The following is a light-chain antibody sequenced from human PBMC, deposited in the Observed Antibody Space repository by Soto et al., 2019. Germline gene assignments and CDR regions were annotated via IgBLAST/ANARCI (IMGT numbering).Light chain of an antibody. V-gene: IGKV3-11*01. CDR2: DAS. Sequence: EIVLTQSPATLSLSPGERATLSCRASQSISSYLGWYQQKPGQAPRLLIYDASNRAAGIPARFSGSGSGTDFTLTISSLEPEDFAVYYGQQRSKWPLTFGGGTKVEIK. J-gene: IGKJ4*01. CDR3: QQRSKWPLT. CDR1: QSISSY.